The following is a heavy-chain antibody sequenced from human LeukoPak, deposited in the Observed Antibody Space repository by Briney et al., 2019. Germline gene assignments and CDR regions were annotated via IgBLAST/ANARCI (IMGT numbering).Heavy chain of an antibody. Sequence: SETLSLTCTVSGGSISSYYWSWIRQPREKGLEWIGSVYYSGPTNYNPSLKSRLTISIDPSKNEFSLRLSSVTAADTAVYYCARVGRPYAFDIWGQGTMVTVSS. V-gene: IGHV4-59*01. CDR2: VYYSGPT. D-gene: IGHD2-15*01. J-gene: IGHJ3*02. CDR3: ARVGRPYAFDI. CDR1: GGSISSYY.